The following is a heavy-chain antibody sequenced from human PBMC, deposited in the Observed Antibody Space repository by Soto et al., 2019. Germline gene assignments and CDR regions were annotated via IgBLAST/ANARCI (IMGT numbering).Heavy chain of an antibody. CDR2: IYYSGST. D-gene: IGHD2-2*01. J-gene: IGHJ3*02. CDR3: ARQAPIYCSSTSCCGDAFDI. CDR1: GDTISTGGYT. V-gene: IGHV4-61*05. Sequence: SETLSLTCDVSGDTISTGGYTWAWIRQPPGKGLEWIGYIYYSGSTNYNPSLKSRVTISVDTSKNQFSLKLSSVTAADTAVYYCARQAPIYCSSTSCCGDAFDIWGQGTMVTVS.